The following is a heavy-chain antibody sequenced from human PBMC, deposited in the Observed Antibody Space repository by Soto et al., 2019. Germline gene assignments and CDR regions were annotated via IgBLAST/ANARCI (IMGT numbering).Heavy chain of an antibody. Sequence: GESLKISCKGSGYSFTSYWIAWVRQVPGKGLELMGVIYPGDSDIRYSPSFQGQVTISADKSISTAYLQWSSLKASDTAMYYCARLPLRGYSGYDSENAFDIWGQGTMVTVSS. J-gene: IGHJ3*02. CDR2: IYPGDSDI. CDR1: GYSFTSYW. D-gene: IGHD5-12*01. CDR3: ARLPLRGYSGYDSENAFDI. V-gene: IGHV5-51*01.